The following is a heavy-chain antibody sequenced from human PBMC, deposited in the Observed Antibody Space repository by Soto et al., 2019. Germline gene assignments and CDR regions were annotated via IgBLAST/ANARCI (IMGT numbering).Heavy chain of an antibody. D-gene: IGHD6-13*01. Sequence: AVKVSCKASGYTFTSYGISWLRQAPGQGLEWMGGIIPIFGTANYAQKFQGRGTITADESTSTAYMELSSLRSEDTAVYYCASGPIAAAVGLAFDIWGQGTMVTVSS. V-gene: IGHV1-69*13. CDR3: ASGPIAAAVGLAFDI. J-gene: IGHJ3*02. CDR2: IIPIFGTA. CDR1: GYTFTSYG.